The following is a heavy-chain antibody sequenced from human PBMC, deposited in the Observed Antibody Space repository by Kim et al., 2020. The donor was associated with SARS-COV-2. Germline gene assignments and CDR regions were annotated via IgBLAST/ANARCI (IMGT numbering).Heavy chain of an antibody. CDR1: GFTFSSYE. CDR2: ISSSGSTI. J-gene: IGHJ6*02. Sequence: GGSLRLSCAASGFTFSSYEMNWVRQAPGKGLEWVSYISSSGSTIYYADSVKGRFTISRDNAKNSLYLQMNSLRAEDTAVYYCARGSFSSSWYYYYGMDVWGQGTTVTVSS. D-gene: IGHD6-13*01. CDR3: ARGSFSSSWYYYYGMDV. V-gene: IGHV3-48*03.